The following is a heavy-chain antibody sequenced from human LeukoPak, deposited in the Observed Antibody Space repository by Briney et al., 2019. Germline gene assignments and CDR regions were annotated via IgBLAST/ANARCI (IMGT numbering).Heavy chain of an antibody. CDR2: IYHSGST. Sequence: SETLSLTCTVSGYSISSGYYWGWIRQPPGKGLEWIGSIYHSGSTYYNPSLKSRVTISVDTSKNQFSLKLSSVTAADTAVYYCARDIAHIAVAGHPPGDYWGQGTLVTVSS. J-gene: IGHJ4*02. CDR3: ARDIAHIAVAGHPPGDY. V-gene: IGHV4-38-2*02. CDR1: GYSISSGYY. D-gene: IGHD6-19*01.